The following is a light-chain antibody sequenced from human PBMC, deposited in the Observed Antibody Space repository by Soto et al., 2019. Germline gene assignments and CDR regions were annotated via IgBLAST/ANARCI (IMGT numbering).Light chain of an antibody. J-gene: IGKJ1*01. CDR2: DAS. CDR1: QSISSW. CDR3: QQYCSYSRT. V-gene: IGKV1-5*01. Sequence: DIQMTQSPSTLSASVGDRVTITCRASQSISSWLAWYQQKPGKAPKVLIYDASSLESGVPSRFSGSGSGTEFTLTISSLQPDDFATYFCQQYCSYSRTFGQGTKVEIK.